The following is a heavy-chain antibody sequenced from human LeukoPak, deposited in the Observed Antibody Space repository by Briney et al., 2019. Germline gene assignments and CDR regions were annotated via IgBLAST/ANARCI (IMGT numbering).Heavy chain of an antibody. D-gene: IGHD3-3*01. V-gene: IGHV3-74*01. J-gene: IGHJ3*02. Sequence: PGGSLRLSCAASGFTFNNYWMHWVRQAPGKGLVWVSRINGDGSSASYLESVKGRLTSSRDNAKNPLYLQMSSLRVEDTAVYYCAREAWSQEAFDIWGQGTMVTASS. CDR3: AREAWSQEAFDI. CDR1: GFTFNNYW. CDR2: INGDGSSA.